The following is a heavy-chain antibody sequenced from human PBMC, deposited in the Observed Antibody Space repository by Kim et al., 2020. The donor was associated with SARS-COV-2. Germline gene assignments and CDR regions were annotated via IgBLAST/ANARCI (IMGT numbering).Heavy chain of an antibody. V-gene: IGHV1-2*06. CDR1: GYTFTGYY. D-gene: IGHD3-22*01. Sequence: ASVKVSCKASGYTFTGYYMHWVRQAPGQGLEWMGRINPNSGGTNYAQKFQGRVTMTRDTSISTAYMELSRLRSDDTAVYYCAREDYYDSSGYYNWFDPWGQGTLVTVSS. J-gene: IGHJ5*02. CDR3: AREDYYDSSGYYNWFDP. CDR2: INPNSGGT.